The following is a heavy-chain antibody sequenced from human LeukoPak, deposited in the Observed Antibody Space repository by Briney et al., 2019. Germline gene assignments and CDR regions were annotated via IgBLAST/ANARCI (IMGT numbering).Heavy chain of an antibody. Sequence: SETLSLTCTVSGGSVRSYYGSWIRQPPGKGLEWIGYIYYIGNTTYNPSLNSRVTISVDTSKNQFSLKLSSVTAADTAVYYCARHWAAADGFDYWGQGTLVTVSS. J-gene: IGHJ4*02. CDR3: ARHWAAADGFDY. V-gene: IGHV4-59*08. D-gene: IGHD6-25*01. CDR2: IYYIGNT. CDR1: GGSVRSYY.